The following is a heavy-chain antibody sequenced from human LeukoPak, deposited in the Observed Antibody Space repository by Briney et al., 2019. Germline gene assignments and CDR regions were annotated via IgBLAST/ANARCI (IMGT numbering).Heavy chain of an antibody. CDR1: GGSISSYY. CDR3: ARDGGSSSWEIDY. V-gene: IGHV4-59*01. CDR2: IYYSGST. Sequence: SETLSLTCTVSGGSISSYYWSWIRQPPGQGLELIGYIYYSGSTNYNPSLKSRVTISVDTSKNQFSLKLSSVTAADTAVYYCARDGGSSSWEIDYWGQGTLVTVSS. D-gene: IGHD6-13*01. J-gene: IGHJ4*02.